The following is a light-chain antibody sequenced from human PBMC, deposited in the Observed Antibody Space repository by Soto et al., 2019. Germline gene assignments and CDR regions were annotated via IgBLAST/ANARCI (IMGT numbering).Light chain of an antibody. Sequence: DIHMTQSPSTLYTSVGDRVTITCRASQSISSWLAWYQQKPGKAPKLLIYDASSLESGVPSRFSGSGSGTEFTLTISSLQPDDFATYYCQQYNSYSPWTFGQGTRWIS. CDR2: DAS. J-gene: IGKJ1*01. CDR3: QQYNSYSPWT. V-gene: IGKV1-5*01. CDR1: QSISSW.